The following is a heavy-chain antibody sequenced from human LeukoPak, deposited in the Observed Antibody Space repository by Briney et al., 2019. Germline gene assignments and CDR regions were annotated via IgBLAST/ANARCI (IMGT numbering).Heavy chain of an antibody. CDR3: ATSSSSWYASWFDP. D-gene: IGHD6-13*01. CDR1: GYTLTELS. Sequence: ASVKVSCKVSGYTLTELSMHWVRQAPGKGLEWMGGFDPEDGETIYAQKFQGRVTMTEDTSTDTAYMELSSLRSEDTAVYYCATSSSSWYASWFDPWGQGTLVTVSS. CDR2: FDPEDGET. J-gene: IGHJ5*02. V-gene: IGHV1-24*01.